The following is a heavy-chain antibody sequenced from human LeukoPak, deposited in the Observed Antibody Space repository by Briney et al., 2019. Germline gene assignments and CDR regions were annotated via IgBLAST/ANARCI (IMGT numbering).Heavy chain of an antibody. CDR1: GFTFSSYW. CDR3: AREGDIVVVPAAPGDV. CDR2: IKQDGSEK. J-gene: IGHJ6*04. D-gene: IGHD2-2*01. V-gene: IGHV3-7*01. Sequence: GGSLRLSCAASGFTFSSYWMSWVRQAPGKGLEWVANIKQDGSEKYYVDSVKGRFTISRDNAKNSLYLQMNSLRDEDTAVYYCAREGDIVVVPAAPGDVWGKGTTVTVSS.